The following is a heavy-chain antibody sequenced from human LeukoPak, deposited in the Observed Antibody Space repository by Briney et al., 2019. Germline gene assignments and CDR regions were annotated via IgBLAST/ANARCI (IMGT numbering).Heavy chain of an antibody. Sequence: PGRSLRLSCAASGSTFSNYGMHWVRQAPGKGLEWVALIWFDGSDKYYADSVQGRFTISRDNSENTLSLQVSSLRAEDTAIYYCARGGEPDYFDYWGQGTLVTVSS. CDR3: ARGGEPDYFDY. CDR2: IWFDGSDK. J-gene: IGHJ4*02. V-gene: IGHV3-33*01. CDR1: GSTFSNYG. D-gene: IGHD2-21*01.